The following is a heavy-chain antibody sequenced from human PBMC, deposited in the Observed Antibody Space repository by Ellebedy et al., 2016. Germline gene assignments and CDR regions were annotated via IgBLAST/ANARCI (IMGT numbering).Heavy chain of an antibody. V-gene: IGHV3-15*01. CDR2: IKSKTDGGTT. CDR1: GFTFSNAW. D-gene: IGHD2-2*01. CDR3: TTALYCSSTSCGWFNP. Sequence: GGSLRLXCAASGFTFSNAWMSWVRQAPGKGLEWVGRIKSKTDGGTTDYAAPVKGRFTISRDDSKNTLYLQMNSLKTEDTAVYYCTTALYCSSTSCGWFNPWGQGTLVTVSS. J-gene: IGHJ5*02.